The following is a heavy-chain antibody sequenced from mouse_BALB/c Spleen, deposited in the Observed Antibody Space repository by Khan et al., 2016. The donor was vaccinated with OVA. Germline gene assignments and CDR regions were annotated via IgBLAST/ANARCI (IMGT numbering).Heavy chain of an antibody. CDR1: GFTFSSYG. D-gene: IGHD2-1*01. J-gene: IGHJ2*01. CDR2: INTNVGST. CDR3: ARVGIIYYGNYAYYFDY. V-gene: IGHV5-6-3*01. Sequence: EVQGVESGGGLVQPGGSLKLSCAASGFTFSSYGMSWVRQTPDKRLELVATINTNVGSTYYPDSVKGRFTISRENAKNTLYLQMSSLKSEDTAMYYCARVGIIYYGNYAYYFDYWGQGTTLTVSS.